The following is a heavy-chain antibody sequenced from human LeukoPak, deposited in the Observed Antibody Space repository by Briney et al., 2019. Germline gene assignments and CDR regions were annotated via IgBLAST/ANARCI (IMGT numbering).Heavy chain of an antibody. CDR3: AKDMVTMIVVVNLDY. J-gene: IGHJ4*02. D-gene: IGHD3-22*01. CDR2: IYYSGST. Sequence: SETLSLTCTVSGGSISSYYWSWIRQPPGKGLEWIGYIYYSGSTNYNPSLKSRVTISVDTSKNQFSLKLSSVTAADTAVYYCAKDMVTMIVVVNLDYWGQGTLVTVSS. CDR1: GGSISSYY. V-gene: IGHV4-59*01.